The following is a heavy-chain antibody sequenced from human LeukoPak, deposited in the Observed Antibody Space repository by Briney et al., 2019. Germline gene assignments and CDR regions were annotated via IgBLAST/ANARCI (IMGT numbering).Heavy chain of an antibody. V-gene: IGHV3-20*04. J-gene: IGHJ6*03. D-gene: IGHD5-18*01. CDR3: ARTMIQLWFGSYYYYMDV. CDR2: INWNGGSR. Sequence: GGSLRLSCAASGFTFDDYGMSWVRQAPGKRLEWGSGINWNGGSRGYADSVKGRFTISRDHAKNSLYLHRHSLRAEDTALYYCARTMIQLWFGSYYYYMDVWGKGTTVTVSS. CDR1: GFTFDDYG.